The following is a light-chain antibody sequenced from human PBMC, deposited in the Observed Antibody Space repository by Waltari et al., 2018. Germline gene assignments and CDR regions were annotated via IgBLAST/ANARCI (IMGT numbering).Light chain of an antibody. CDR1: SSDIGAYNY. CDR3: SSYVGTLV. V-gene: IGLV2-11*01. Sequence: QSALTQPRSVSGSPGQSVTISCTGSSSDIGAYNYVSWYQQHPGKAPKRMIYDVSERPSGVPERFSGSKSGNTASLTISGLQAEDEADYHCSSYVGTLVFGGGTKLTVL. CDR2: DVS. J-gene: IGLJ2*01.